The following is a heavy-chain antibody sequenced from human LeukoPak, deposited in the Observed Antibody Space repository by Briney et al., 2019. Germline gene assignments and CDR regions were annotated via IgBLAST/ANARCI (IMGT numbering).Heavy chain of an antibody. CDR2: ISSGADTT. CDR3: AKDLEQSYSGWSTSYDG. Sequence: GGSLRLSFAASGFTFSNYALSWVRQVLGKRLEWVSAISSGADTTGYADSVKGRFTISRDNSKSTIYLQMNSLRAEDTAVYYCAKDLEQSYSGWSTSYDGWGQGSLVTVSS. CDR1: GFTFSNYA. D-gene: IGHD6-19*01. J-gene: IGHJ4*02. V-gene: IGHV3-23*01.